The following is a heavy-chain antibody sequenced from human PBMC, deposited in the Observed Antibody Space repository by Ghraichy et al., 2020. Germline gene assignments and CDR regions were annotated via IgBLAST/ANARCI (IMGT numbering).Heavy chain of an antibody. CDR2: INAGNGNT. Sequence: ASVKVSCKASGYTFTSYAMHWVRQAPGQRLEWMGWINAGNGNTKYSQKFQGRVTITRDTSASTAYMELSSLRSEDTAVYYCARDGWNDFWSGYLIPPYYYYMDVWGKGTTVTVSS. CDR1: GYTFTSYA. CDR3: ARDGWNDFWSGYLIPPYYYYMDV. V-gene: IGHV1-3*01. D-gene: IGHD3-3*01. J-gene: IGHJ6*03.